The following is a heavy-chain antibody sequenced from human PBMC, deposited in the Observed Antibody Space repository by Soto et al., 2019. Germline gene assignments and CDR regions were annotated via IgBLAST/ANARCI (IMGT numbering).Heavy chain of an antibody. Sequence: SETLSVTCTVSGGSISSGGYYWSWIRQHPGKGLEWIGYIYYSGSTYYNPSLKSRVTISVDTSKNQFSLKLSSVTAADTAVYYCARVVVVAANPEDYYYYYMDVWGKGTTVTVSS. J-gene: IGHJ6*03. V-gene: IGHV4-31*03. CDR2: IYYSGST. CDR3: ARVVVVAANPEDYYYYYMDV. D-gene: IGHD2-15*01. CDR1: GGSISSGGYY.